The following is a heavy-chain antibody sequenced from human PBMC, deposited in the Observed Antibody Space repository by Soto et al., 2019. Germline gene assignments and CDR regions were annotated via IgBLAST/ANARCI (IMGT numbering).Heavy chain of an antibody. J-gene: IGHJ6*02. CDR1: GYPFTGYY. CDR2: INPNNGGT. V-gene: IGHV1-2*02. D-gene: IGHD1-1*01. Sequence: ASVKVSCKASGYPFTGYYMHWVRQAPGQGLEWMGWINPNNGGTYSAQKFQGRVTMTGDTSISTVYMELSSLRSDDTAVYYCARRALTVLYYGMDVWGQGTTVTVSS. CDR3: ARRALTVLYYGMDV.